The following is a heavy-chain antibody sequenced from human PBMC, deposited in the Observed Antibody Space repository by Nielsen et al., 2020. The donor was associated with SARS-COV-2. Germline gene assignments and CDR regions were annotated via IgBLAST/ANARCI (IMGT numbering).Heavy chain of an antibody. CDR3: ARDFGCSSTSCSYDYFDY. CDR2: ISSSSSYI. Sequence: GGSLRLSCAASGFTFSSYGMHWVRQAPGKGLEWVSSISSSSSYIYYADSVKGRFTISRDNAKNSLYLQMNSLRAEDTAVYYCARDFGCSSTSCSYDYFDYWGQGTLVTVSS. V-gene: IGHV3-21*01. J-gene: IGHJ4*02. D-gene: IGHD2-2*01. CDR1: GFTFSSYG.